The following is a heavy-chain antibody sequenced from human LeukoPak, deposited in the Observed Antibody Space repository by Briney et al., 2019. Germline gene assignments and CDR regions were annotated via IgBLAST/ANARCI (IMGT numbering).Heavy chain of an antibody. Sequence: GGSLRLSCAASGFTFSSYWMSWVRQAPGKGLEWVSAISGGGGSTYYADSVKGRFTISRDNSKNTLYLQMNSLRAEDTAVYYCAKDPRAYYDSSLGYFDLWGRGTLVTVSS. CDR3: AKDPRAYYDSSLGYFDL. CDR1: GFTFSSYW. V-gene: IGHV3-23*01. CDR2: ISGGGGST. D-gene: IGHD3-22*01. J-gene: IGHJ2*01.